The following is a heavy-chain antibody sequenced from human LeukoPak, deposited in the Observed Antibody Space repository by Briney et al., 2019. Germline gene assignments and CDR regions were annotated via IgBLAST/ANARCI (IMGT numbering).Heavy chain of an antibody. CDR1: GGSISSSSHY. V-gene: IGHV4-39*01. CDR2: IYYSGST. J-gene: IGHJ4*02. Sequence: PSETLSLTCTVSGGSISSSSHYWGWIRQPPGKGLEWIGSIYYSGSTYYNPSLKSRVTISVDTSKNQFSLKLSSVTAADTAVYYCARQKITTSKYWGQGTLVTVSS. CDR3: ARQKITTSKY. D-gene: IGHD3-22*01.